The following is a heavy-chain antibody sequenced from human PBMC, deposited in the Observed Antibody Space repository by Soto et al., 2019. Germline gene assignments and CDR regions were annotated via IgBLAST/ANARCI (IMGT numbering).Heavy chain of an antibody. V-gene: IGHV1-46*01. D-gene: IGHD2-15*01. J-gene: IGHJ5*02. Sequence: QVQLVQSGAEVKKPGASVKVSCKASGYTFTSYYMYWVRQAPGQGLEWMGIINPSGGSTSYAQKFRGRVTMTRDTSTTTVYIELSSLRSEDTAVYYCARDIVIDPGTLWFDPWGQGTLVTVSS. CDR3: ARDIVIDPGTLWFDP. CDR2: INPSGGST. CDR1: GYTFTSYY.